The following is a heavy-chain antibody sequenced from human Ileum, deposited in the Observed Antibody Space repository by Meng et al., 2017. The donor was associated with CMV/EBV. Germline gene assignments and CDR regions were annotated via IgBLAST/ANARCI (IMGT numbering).Heavy chain of an antibody. D-gene: IGHD3-22*01. Sequence: SGFTFSNYWMHWVRQTPGKGLVWVSRINSDGSRTSYADSVKGRFTISRDNAKNTLYLQMNGLRAEDTAVYYCARPAAYYYDSSGYLRYWGQGTLVTVSS. CDR3: ARPAAYYYDSSGYLRY. J-gene: IGHJ4*02. V-gene: IGHV3-74*01. CDR2: INSDGSRT. CDR1: GFTFSNYW.